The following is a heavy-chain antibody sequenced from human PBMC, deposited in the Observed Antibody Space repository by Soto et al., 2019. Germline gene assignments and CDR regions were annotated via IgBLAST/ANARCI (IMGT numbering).Heavy chain of an antibody. CDR1: GGSISSGGYS. CDR3: ARVPDY. Sequence: QLQLQESGSGLVKPSQTLSLTCAVSGGSISSGGYSWSWIRQPPGKGLEWIGYMYHSGSTYYNPSXKXRVTISIDRAKNQFSLKLSSVTAADTAVYSCARVPDYWGQGILVTVSA. V-gene: IGHV4-30-2*01. CDR2: MYHSGST. D-gene: IGHD2-2*01. J-gene: IGHJ4*02.